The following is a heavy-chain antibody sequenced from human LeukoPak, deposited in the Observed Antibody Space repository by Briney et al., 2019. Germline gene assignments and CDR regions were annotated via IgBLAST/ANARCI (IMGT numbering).Heavy chain of an antibody. Sequence: PSETLSLTCTVSGGSISSYYWSWIRQPPGKGLEWIGYIYYSGSTNYNPSLKSRVTISVDTSKNQFSLKLSSVTAADTAVYYCARTVTEGDYSYGYWGQDQQDNYFDYWGQGTLVTVSS. CDR1: GGSISSYY. CDR2: IYYSGST. V-gene: IGHV4-59*08. D-gene: IGHD5-18*01. CDR3: ARTVTEGDYSYGYWGQDQQDNYFDY. J-gene: IGHJ4*02.